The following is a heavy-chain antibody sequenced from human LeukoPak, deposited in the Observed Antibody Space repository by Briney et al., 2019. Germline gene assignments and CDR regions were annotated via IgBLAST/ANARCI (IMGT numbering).Heavy chain of an antibody. CDR2: INHSGST. D-gene: IGHD3-10*01. CDR1: GGSFSGYY. CDR3: ARGYYGSGSYSIYYYYYMDV. Sequence: PSETLSLTCAVYGGSFSGYYWSWIRQPPGKGLEWIGEINHSGSTNYNPSLKSRVTISVDTSKTQFSLKLSSVTAADTAVYYCARGYYGSGSYSIYYYYYMDVWGKGTTVTVSS. V-gene: IGHV4-34*01. J-gene: IGHJ6*03.